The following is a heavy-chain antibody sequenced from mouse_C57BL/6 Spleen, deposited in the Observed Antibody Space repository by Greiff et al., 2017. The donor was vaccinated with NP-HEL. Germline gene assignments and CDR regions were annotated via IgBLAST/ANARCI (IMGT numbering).Heavy chain of an antibody. CDR1: GFNIKDYY. CDR2: IDPADGDT. Sequence: VQLQQSGAELVRPGASVKLSCTASGFNIKDYYMHWVKQRPEQGLEWIGRIDPADGDTEYAPKFQGKATMTADTSSNTAYLQLSSLTSEDTAVYYCTTSFYDGYYVGYWGQGTTLTVSS. V-gene: IGHV14-1*01. CDR3: TTSFYDGYYVGY. J-gene: IGHJ2*01. D-gene: IGHD2-3*01.